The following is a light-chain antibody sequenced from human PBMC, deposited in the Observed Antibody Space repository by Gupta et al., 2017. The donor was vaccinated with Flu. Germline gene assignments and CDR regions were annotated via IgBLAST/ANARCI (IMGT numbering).Light chain of an antibody. CDR1: QSLLYSHGNTY. J-gene: IGKJ1*01. CDR2: MVS. Sequence: VILTRSALSLLVGLAHMASISCRSSQSLLYSHGNTYLKWFQQRPGQPPRRLIYMVSNRDSGVPDRFSGSGSGTDFTLKISRVEAEDIGVYYCMQATYWPGTFGQGTKVEI. CDR3: MQATYWPGT. V-gene: IGKV2-30*01.